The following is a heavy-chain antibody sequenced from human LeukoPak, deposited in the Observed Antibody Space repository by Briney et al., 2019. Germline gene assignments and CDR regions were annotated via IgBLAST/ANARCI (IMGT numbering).Heavy chain of an antibody. Sequence: PSETLSLTCTVSGGSISGYYWTWIRQPPGKGLQWIGYIYYSGSTNYNPSLKSRVTISLDTSKNQFSLKLSSVTAADTAVYYCARAGKTSTVTTGPTRPHSGYFDLWGRGTLVTVSS. CDR1: GGSISGYY. CDR3: ARAGKTSTVTTGPTRPHSGYFDL. D-gene: IGHD4-17*01. J-gene: IGHJ2*01. V-gene: IGHV4-59*08. CDR2: IYYSGST.